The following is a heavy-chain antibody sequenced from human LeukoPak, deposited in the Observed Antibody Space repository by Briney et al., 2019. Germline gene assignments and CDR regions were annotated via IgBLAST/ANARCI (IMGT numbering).Heavy chain of an antibody. CDR3: AKRGNGIAVAGIDY. V-gene: IGHV3-30*02. J-gene: IGHJ4*02. Sequence: GGSLRLSCAASGFTFSSYGMHWVRQAPGKGLEWVAFIRYDGSNKYYADSVKGRFTISRDNSKNTLYLQMNSLRAEDTAVYYCAKRGNGIAVAGIDYWGQGTLVTVSS. D-gene: IGHD6-19*01. CDR2: IRYDGSNK. CDR1: GFTFSSYG.